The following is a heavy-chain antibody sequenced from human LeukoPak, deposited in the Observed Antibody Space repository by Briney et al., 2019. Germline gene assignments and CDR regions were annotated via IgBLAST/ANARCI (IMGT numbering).Heavy chain of an antibody. CDR2: TNSDGSST. D-gene: IGHD1-26*01. J-gene: IGHJ4*02. V-gene: IGHV3-74*01. CDR1: GFTFRTYW. CDR3: TRAYGGSYFDN. Sequence: GGSLRLSCAASGFTFRTYWMHWVRQAPGKGLVWVSHTNSDGSSTTYADSVKGRFTISRDNARNTLFLQMNSLRAEDTAVYYCTRAYGGSYFDNWGQGTLVTVSS.